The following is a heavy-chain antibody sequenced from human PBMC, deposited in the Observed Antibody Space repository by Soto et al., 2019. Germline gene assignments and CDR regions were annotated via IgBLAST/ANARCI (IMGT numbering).Heavy chain of an antibody. J-gene: IGHJ6*02. V-gene: IGHV1-69*01. CDR2: IIPIFGTA. Sequence: QVQLVQSGAEMMKPGSSVKVSCKASGGTFSSYAISWVRQAPGQGLEWMGGIIPIFGTANYAQKFQGRVTITADESTSTAYMELSSLISEDTSVYYCARDRAAAGRMDVWGQETTVTVSS. D-gene: IGHD6-13*01. CDR1: GGTFSSYA. CDR3: ARDRAAAGRMDV.